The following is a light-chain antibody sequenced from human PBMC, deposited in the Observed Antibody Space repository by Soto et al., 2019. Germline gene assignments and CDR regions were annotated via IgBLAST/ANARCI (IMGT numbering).Light chain of an antibody. CDR1: QSVLYTPNNNNY. J-gene: IGKJ2*01. CDR3: HQYARDPFT. CDR2: WAS. V-gene: IGKV4-1*01. Sequence: DIVMTQSPDSLAVSLGERATINCKSSQSVLYTPNNNNYLAWFQQKPGQPPKLLIYWASTRESGAPDRFSGSGSGTDCTLTISSVDAEDVAVYYCHQYARDPFTFGQGTKLEIK.